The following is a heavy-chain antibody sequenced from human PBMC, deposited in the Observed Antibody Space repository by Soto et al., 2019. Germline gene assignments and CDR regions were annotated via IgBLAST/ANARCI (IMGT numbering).Heavy chain of an antibody. CDR3: ARDRPYYDSSGYSYYYGMDV. Sequence: PGGPLRLSCAASGFTFSSYDMHWVRQATGKGLEWVSAIGTAGDTYYPGSVKGRFTISRENAKNSLYLQMNSLRAGDTAVYYCARDRPYYDSSGYSYYYGMDVWGQGTTVTVSS. D-gene: IGHD3-22*01. V-gene: IGHV3-13*01. CDR2: IGTAGDT. CDR1: GFTFSSYD. J-gene: IGHJ6*02.